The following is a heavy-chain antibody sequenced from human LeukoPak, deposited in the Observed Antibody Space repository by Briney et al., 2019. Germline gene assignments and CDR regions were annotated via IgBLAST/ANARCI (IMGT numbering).Heavy chain of an antibody. Sequence: APVKVSCKASGYTFPSYDINWVRQATGQGLEWMGWMNPNSGNTGYAQKFQGRVTITRNTSISTAYMEVSSLRSEDTAVYYCARGRWDETLDYDFWSRGPEYYYMDVWGKGTTVTVSS. CDR1: GYTFPSYD. V-gene: IGHV1-8*03. J-gene: IGHJ6*03. CDR2: MNPNSGNT. CDR3: ARGRWDETLDYDFWSRGPEYYYMDV. D-gene: IGHD3-3*01.